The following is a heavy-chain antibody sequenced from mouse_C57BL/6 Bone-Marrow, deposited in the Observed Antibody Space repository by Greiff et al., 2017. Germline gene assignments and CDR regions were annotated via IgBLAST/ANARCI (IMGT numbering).Heavy chain of an antibody. CDR1: GYTFTSYW. CDR2: INPSSGYT. Sequence: VQLQQSGAELAKPGASVKLSCKASGYTFTSYWMHWVKQRPGQGLEWIGYINPSSGYTKYNQKFKDKATLTADKSSSTAYMQLSSLTYEDSAVYYCARGWLLPYWYFDVWGTGTTVTVSS. D-gene: IGHD2-3*01. J-gene: IGHJ1*03. V-gene: IGHV1-7*01. CDR3: ARGWLLPYWYFDV.